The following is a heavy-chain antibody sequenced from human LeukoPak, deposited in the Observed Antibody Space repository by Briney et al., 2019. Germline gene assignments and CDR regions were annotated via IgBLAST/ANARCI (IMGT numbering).Heavy chain of an antibody. D-gene: IGHD3-16*02. CDR1: GFTFSTSD. CDR3: ARSMLTFGGVIVTAFDY. CDR2: ISDSSGYI. J-gene: IGHJ4*02. V-gene: IGHV3-21*01. Sequence: GGSLRLSCVASGFTFSTSDMNWVRQAPGKGLEWVSSISDSSGYIYYGDSVKGRFTISRDNAKDSLFLQMDSLRAEDTAVYYCARSMLTFGGVIVTAFDYWGQGTLVTVSS.